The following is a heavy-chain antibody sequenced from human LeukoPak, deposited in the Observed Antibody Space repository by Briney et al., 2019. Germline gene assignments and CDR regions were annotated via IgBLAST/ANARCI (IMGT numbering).Heavy chain of an antibody. J-gene: IGHJ4*02. CDR3: ARQYGTRYDFWSGYNY. D-gene: IGHD3-3*01. Sequence: PSETLSLTCTVSGGSISSSSYYWGWIRQPPGKGLEWIGSIYYSGSTYYNPSLKSRVTISVDTSKNQFSLKLSSVTAADTAVYYCARQYGTRYDFWSGYNYWGQGTLVTVSS. CDR2: IYYSGST. CDR1: GGSISSSSYY. V-gene: IGHV4-39*01.